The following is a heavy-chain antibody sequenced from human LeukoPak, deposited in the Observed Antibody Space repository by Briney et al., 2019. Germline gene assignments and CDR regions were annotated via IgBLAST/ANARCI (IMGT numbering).Heavy chain of an antibody. V-gene: IGHV3-30*04. Sequence: GGSLRLSCAASGFTFISYALHWVRQAPGKGLEWVAAISHDGSNKYYADSVKGRFTISRDNSKNTLYLQMNSLRAEDTAVYSCARDISGSYSFDYWGQGTLVTVSS. CDR1: GFTFISYA. D-gene: IGHD1-26*01. CDR3: ARDISGSYSFDY. CDR2: ISHDGSNK. J-gene: IGHJ4*02.